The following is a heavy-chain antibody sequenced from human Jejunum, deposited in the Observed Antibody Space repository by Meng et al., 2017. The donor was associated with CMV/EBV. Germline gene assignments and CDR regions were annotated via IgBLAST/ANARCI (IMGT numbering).Heavy chain of an antibody. CDR3: AKQITVTNYYYYYAMDV. J-gene: IGHJ6*02. CDR2: IKQDGGEK. V-gene: IGHV3-7*01. Sequence: FRSYWMSWVRQAPGKGLEWVANIKQDGGEKNYVDSVKGRFSISRDNAKNSLYLQMNSLRAEDTAVYYCAKQITVTNYYYYYAMDVWGQGTTVTVSS. D-gene: IGHD4-11*01. CDR1: FRSYW.